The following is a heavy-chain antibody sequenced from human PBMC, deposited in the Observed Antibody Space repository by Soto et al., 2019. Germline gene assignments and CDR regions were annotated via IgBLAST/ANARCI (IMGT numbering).Heavy chain of an antibody. Sequence: QVQLQESGPGLVKPSETLSLTCTVSGGTISSYYWSWIRQPPGKGLECIGYIYYSGSTNYNPSLKSPVTIPVDTSKNQFSLKLSSVTAADTAVYYCAKRLYDFSATMDVWGQGTTVTVSS. CDR2: IYYSGST. D-gene: IGHD5-12*01. J-gene: IGHJ6*02. CDR1: GGTISSYY. CDR3: AKRLYDFSATMDV. V-gene: IGHV4-59*12.